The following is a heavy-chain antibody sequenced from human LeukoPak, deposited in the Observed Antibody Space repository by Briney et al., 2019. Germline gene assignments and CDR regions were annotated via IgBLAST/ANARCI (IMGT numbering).Heavy chain of an antibody. Sequence: GGSLRLSCAASGFTFSSYEMNWVRQAPGKGLEWVSYISSSGSTKDYADSVKGRFTISRDNAKNSLYLQMNSLRAEDTAVYYCAELGITMIGGVWGKGTTVTISS. J-gene: IGHJ6*04. CDR2: ISSSGSTK. CDR1: GFTFSSYE. V-gene: IGHV3-48*03. D-gene: IGHD3-10*02. CDR3: AELGITMIGGV.